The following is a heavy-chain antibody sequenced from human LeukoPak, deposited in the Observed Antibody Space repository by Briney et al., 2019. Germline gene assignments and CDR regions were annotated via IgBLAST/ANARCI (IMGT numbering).Heavy chain of an antibody. CDR1: GFTFSNHG. D-gene: IGHD6-6*01. Sequence: PGRSLRLSCAASGFTFSNHGMHWLRQAPGKGLEWVANIWYDGSQQYYADTVKGRFTISRDISKNTLYLQMNSLRGEDTAVYYCARDLAAARLDFRGQGTLVTVSS. CDR2: IWYDGSQQ. CDR3: ARDLAAARLDF. J-gene: IGHJ4*02. V-gene: IGHV3-33*01.